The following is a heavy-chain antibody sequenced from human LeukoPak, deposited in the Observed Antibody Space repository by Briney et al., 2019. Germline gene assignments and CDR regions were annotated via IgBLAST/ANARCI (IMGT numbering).Heavy chain of an antibody. CDR1: GFTVSSNY. V-gene: IGHV3-66*01. CDR2: IYSGGRT. J-gene: IGHJ4*02. D-gene: IGHD6-19*01. Sequence: GGSLRLSCAASGFTVSSNYMSWVRQAPGKGLEWVSVIYSGGRTYYADSVKGRFTISRDNSKNTVYLQMNSLRAEDTAVYYCASRYSSGWASFDYWGQGTLVTVSS. CDR3: ASRYSSGWASFDY.